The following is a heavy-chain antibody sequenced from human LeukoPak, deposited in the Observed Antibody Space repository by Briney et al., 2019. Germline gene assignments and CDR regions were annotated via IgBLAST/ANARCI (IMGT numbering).Heavy chain of an antibody. CDR2: INRDGSIT. V-gene: IGHV3-74*01. J-gene: IGHJ6*02. CDR3: AEENYYGMDA. CDR1: VFTFSSYW. Sequence: GGSLRLPCAASVFTFSSYWMHWVRQAPGKGLVWVSRINRDGSITSYGDSVKGRFTISRDNAKNTLYLQMSSPRAEDTAVYYCAEENYYGMDAWGQGTTVTVSS.